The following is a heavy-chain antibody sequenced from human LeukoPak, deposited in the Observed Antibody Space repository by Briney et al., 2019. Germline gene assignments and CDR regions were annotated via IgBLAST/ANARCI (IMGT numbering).Heavy chain of an antibody. CDR1: GFTVSSNF. CDR3: ARDWRELLY. Sequence: GGSLRLSCAASGFTVSSNFMTWIRQAPGKGLEWVSVIYSGGSTYYADSVKGRFTVSRDNAKNSLFLRMNSLRAEDTAVYYCARDWRELLYWGQGTLVTVSS. V-gene: IGHV3-66*01. J-gene: IGHJ4*02. D-gene: IGHD1-26*01. CDR2: IYSGGST.